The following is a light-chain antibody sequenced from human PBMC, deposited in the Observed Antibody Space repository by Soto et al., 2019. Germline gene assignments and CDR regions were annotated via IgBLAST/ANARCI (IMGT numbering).Light chain of an antibody. Sequence: DIQMTQSPSTLSASVGDRVTITGRASQSISSWLAWYQQKPGKAPKLLIYKESSLESGVPSRFSGSGSGTEFTLTISSLQPDDFATYYCQQYNSYPWTFGQGTKVEIK. J-gene: IGKJ1*01. CDR2: KES. CDR3: QQYNSYPWT. CDR1: QSISSW. V-gene: IGKV1-5*03.